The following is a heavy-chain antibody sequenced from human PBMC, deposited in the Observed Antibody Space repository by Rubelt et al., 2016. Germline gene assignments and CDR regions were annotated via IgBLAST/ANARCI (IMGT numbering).Heavy chain of an antibody. J-gene: IGHJ4*02. CDR2: IYHGGSI. D-gene: IGHD4-17*01. CDR3: ARVGGVSVTTPIDY. V-gene: IGHV4-38-2*01. CDR1: GYSISSGYY. Sequence: QVQLQQWGAGLLKPSETLSLTCAVYGYSISSGYYWGWIRQPPGKGLEWIGNIYHGGSIYYNPSLTGRVTIAVDTAKNQFSPKRGSVTAADTAVFYCARVGGVSVTTPIDYWGQGTLVTDSS.